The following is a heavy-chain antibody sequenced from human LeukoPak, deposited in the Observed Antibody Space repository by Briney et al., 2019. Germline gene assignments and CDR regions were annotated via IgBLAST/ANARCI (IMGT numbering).Heavy chain of an antibody. CDR1: GGTFSSYA. V-gene: IGHV1-69*05. Sequence: SVRVPCKASGGTFSSYAISWVRQAPGQGLEWMGGIIPIFGTANYAQKFQGRVTITTDESTSTAYMELSSLRSEDTAVYYCARGGYSSSWYYYYYMDVWGKGTTVTVSS. J-gene: IGHJ6*03. CDR3: ARGGYSSSWYYYYYMDV. CDR2: IIPIFGTA. D-gene: IGHD6-13*01.